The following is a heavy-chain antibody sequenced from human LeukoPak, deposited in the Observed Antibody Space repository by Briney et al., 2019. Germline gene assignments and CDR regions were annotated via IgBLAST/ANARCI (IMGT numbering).Heavy chain of an antibody. CDR3: ARAGSSWYPNYYYYYYMDV. J-gene: IGHJ6*03. CDR2: MNPNSGNT. D-gene: IGHD6-13*01. CDR1: GYTFTSYD. Sequence: GASVEVSCKASGYTFTSYDIDWVRQATGQGLEWMGWMNPNSGNTGYAQKFQGRVTMTRNTSISTAYMELSSLRSEDTAVYYCARAGSSWYPNYYYYYYMDVWGKGTTVTISS. V-gene: IGHV1-8*01.